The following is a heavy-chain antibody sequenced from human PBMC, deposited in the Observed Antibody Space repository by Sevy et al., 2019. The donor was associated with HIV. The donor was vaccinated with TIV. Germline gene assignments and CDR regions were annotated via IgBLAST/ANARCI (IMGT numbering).Heavy chain of an antibody. J-gene: IGHJ6*02. Sequence: GGSLRLSCAASGFVFSDYWMSWVRQAPGKGLEWVANIKRDGSEKYYVASVKGRFTNSRDNAKTSLYLQMNSLRGEDTAVYYCARDCSSATCVWGMDVWGQGTMVTVSS. D-gene: IGHD2-2*01. CDR2: IKRDGSEK. CDR3: ARDCSSATCVWGMDV. CDR1: GFVFSDYW. V-gene: IGHV3-7*03.